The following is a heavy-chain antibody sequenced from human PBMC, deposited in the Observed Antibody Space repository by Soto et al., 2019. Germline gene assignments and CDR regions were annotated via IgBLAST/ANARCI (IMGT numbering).Heavy chain of an antibody. CDR3: ARDFLSYDFWSGYPSGP. D-gene: IGHD3-3*01. CDR1: GYTFTRYG. V-gene: IGHV1-18*01. Sequence: ASVKVSCKSSGYTFTRYGISCVRQAPGQGLEWMGWISAYNGDTNYAQKLQGRVTMTTDASTSTAYMELRSLRSDDTAVYYCARDFLSYDFWSGYPSGPWGQGTLVTVS. J-gene: IGHJ5*02. CDR2: ISAYNGDT.